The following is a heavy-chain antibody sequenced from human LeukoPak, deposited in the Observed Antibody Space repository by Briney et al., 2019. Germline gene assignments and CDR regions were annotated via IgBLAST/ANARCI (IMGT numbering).Heavy chain of an antibody. J-gene: IGHJ4*02. V-gene: IGHV4-59*08. Sequence: SETLSLTCTVSGGSISSYYWSWIRQPPGKGLEWIGYIYYSGSTNYNPSLKSRVTISVDTSKNQFSLKLSSVTAADTAVYYCARRDSSGWYYFDYWGQGTLVTVSS. CDR1: GGSISSYY. CDR3: ARRDSSGWYYFDY. D-gene: IGHD6-19*01. CDR2: IYYSGST.